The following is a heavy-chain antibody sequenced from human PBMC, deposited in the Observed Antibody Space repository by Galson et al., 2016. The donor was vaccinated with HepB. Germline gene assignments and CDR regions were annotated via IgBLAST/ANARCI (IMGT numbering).Heavy chain of an antibody. J-gene: IGHJ4*02. CDR1: GFIFSNYA. CDR3: ARGSDYSNYVAVY. Sequence: SLRLSCAASGFIFSNYAMSWVRQAPGKGLEWVSAISGSGAGTNYADSVRGRFTISRDNSKNTLYLQMNSLTSEDTAVYYCARGSDYSNYVAVYWGQGTLVTASS. V-gene: IGHV3-23*01. CDR2: ISGSGAGT. D-gene: IGHD4-11*01.